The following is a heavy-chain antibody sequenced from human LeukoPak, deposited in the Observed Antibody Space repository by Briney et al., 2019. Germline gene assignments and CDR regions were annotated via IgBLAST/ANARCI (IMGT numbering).Heavy chain of an antibody. CDR1: GGSISSGSYY. CDR2: IYTSGST. J-gene: IGHJ5*02. Sequence: SQTLPLTCTVSGGSISSGSYYWSWIRQPAGKGLEWIGRIYTSGSTNYNPSLKSRVTISVDTSKNQFSLKLSSVTAADTAVYYCAREPTRDFWSGKHCFDPWGQGTLVTVSS. D-gene: IGHD3-3*01. V-gene: IGHV4-61*02. CDR3: AREPTRDFWSGKHCFDP.